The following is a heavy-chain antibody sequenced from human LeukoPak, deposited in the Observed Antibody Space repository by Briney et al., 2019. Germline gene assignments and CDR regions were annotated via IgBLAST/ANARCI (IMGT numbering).Heavy chain of an antibody. Sequence: SETLSLTCSVSGGSITSHFWSWVRQPPGKGLELIGHIQYSRSTTYNPSLRGRVYISVDASKNQFSLEMSSLTATDTAVYYCARFSSDSSSDCDGISCSLTHWGQGILVTVSS. V-gene: IGHV4-59*11. D-gene: IGHD2-2*01. CDR3: ARFSSDSSSDCDGISCSLTH. CDR1: GGSITSHF. CDR2: IQYSRST. J-gene: IGHJ4*02.